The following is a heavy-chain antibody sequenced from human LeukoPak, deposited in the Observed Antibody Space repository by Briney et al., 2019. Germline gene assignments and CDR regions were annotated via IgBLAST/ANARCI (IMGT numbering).Heavy chain of an antibody. D-gene: IGHD6-19*01. V-gene: IGHV3-21*06. J-gene: IGHJ4*02. CDR1: GFTLRSYS. Sequence: PGGSLRLSCAASGFTLRSYSMSWVRQAPGKGLEWVSSINWGSNHIYYADAVQGRFTISRDNAKNSLYLQMNSLRVEDTAIYYCARDNSGWSRDYWGQGTLVTVSP. CDR3: ARDNSGWSRDY. CDR2: INWGSNHI.